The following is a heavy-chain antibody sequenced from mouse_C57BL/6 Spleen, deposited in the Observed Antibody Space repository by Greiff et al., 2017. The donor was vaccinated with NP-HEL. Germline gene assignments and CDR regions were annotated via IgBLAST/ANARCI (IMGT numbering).Heavy chain of an antibody. D-gene: IGHD1-1*01. Sequence: VQLKESGPGLVAPSPSLSITCTVSGFSLTSYGVDWVRQSPGKGLEWLGVIWGVGSTTYNSAIKSRLSISKDNSKSQVCLKMNRLQTDDTAMYYCASGDYGSSFAYWGQGTLVTVSA. CDR3: ASGDYGSSFAY. CDR1: GFSLTSYG. V-gene: IGHV2-6*01. J-gene: IGHJ3*01. CDR2: IWGVGST.